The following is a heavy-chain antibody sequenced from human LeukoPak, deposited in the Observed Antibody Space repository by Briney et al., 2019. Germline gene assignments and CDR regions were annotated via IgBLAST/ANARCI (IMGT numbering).Heavy chain of an antibody. D-gene: IGHD4-17*01. V-gene: IGHV4-39*01. CDR2: MSYRRSS. CDR1: GGSISSSNYY. CDR3: ARQQGDCGDYSFMDV. Sequence: SETLSLTCTVSGGSISSSNYYWGWIRQPPGKGLEWLGSMSYRRSSYYNPSLMSRVTISVDTSKNQFSLKLSSVTAADTAVYYCARQQGDCGDYSFMDVWGQGTTVTVSS. J-gene: IGHJ6*02.